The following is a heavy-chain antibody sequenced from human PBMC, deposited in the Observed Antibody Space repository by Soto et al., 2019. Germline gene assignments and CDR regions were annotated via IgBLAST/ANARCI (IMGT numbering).Heavy chain of an antibody. CDR1: GDSVSSNSVA. Sequence: PSQTLSLTCAISGDSVSSNSVAWNWIRQSPSRGLEWLGRTYYRSKWYNDYAASVQGRIIIEPDTSKNHFSLQLNSVTPEDTAVYFCARGFVRGVPFDYWDQGTLVTVSS. CDR2: TYYRSKWYN. CDR3: ARGFVRGVPFDY. J-gene: IGHJ4*02. V-gene: IGHV6-1*01. D-gene: IGHD2-8*02.